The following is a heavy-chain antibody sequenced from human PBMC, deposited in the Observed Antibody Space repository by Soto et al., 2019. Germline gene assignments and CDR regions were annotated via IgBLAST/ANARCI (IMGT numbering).Heavy chain of an antibody. V-gene: IGHV3-7*01. CDR2: IKQDGSEK. CDR3: VYYDFWSGYYAY. J-gene: IGHJ4*02. CDR1: GFTCSSYW. Sequence: GGSMRLSCAASGFTCSSYWMSWVRQAPGKGLEWVANIKQDGSEKYYVDSVKGRFTISRDNAKNSLYLQMNSLRAEDTAVYYCVYYDFWSGYYAYWGQGTLVTVSS. D-gene: IGHD3-3*01.